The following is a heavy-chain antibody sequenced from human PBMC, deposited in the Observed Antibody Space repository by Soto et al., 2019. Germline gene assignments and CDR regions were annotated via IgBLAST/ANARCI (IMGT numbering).Heavy chain of an antibody. V-gene: IGHV4-34*01. J-gene: IGHJ4*02. D-gene: IGHD4-17*01. CDR1: GGSFSGYY. CDR3: ARKGSETTVTTYYFDY. Sequence: PSETLSLTCAVYGGSFSGYYWSWIRQPPGKGLEWIGEINHSGSTNYNPSLKSRVTISVDTSKNQFSLKLSSVTAADTAVYYCARKGSETTVTTYYFDYWGQGTLVTVSS. CDR2: INHSGST.